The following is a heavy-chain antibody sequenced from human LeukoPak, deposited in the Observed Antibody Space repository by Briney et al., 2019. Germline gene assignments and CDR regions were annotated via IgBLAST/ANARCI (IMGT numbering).Heavy chain of an antibody. V-gene: IGHV1-2*02. Sequence: ASVKVSCKASGYTFTGYYIHWVRQAPGQGLEWMGWINPYSGATNYAPKFQGRVTMTRDTSISRGYMELSRVRSGDTAVYYCARQSGAGNWFDPWGQGTLVTVSS. CDR3: ARQSGAGNWFDP. CDR2: INPYSGAT. CDR1: GYTFTGYY. J-gene: IGHJ5*02. D-gene: IGHD3-10*01.